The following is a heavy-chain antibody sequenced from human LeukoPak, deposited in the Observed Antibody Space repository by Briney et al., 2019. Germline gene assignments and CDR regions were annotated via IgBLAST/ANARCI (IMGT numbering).Heavy chain of an antibody. V-gene: IGHV3-64*01. CDR3: ARTLGYYDRYFDY. J-gene: IGHJ4*02. D-gene: IGHD3-22*01. CDR2: ISSNGGST. Sequence: VQPGGSLRLSCAASGFTFSSYAMHWVRQAPGKGLEYVSAISSNGGSTYYANSVKGRFTISRDNSKSTLYLQMGSLRAEDMAVYYCARTLGYYDRYFDYWGQGTLVTVSS. CDR1: GFTFSSYA.